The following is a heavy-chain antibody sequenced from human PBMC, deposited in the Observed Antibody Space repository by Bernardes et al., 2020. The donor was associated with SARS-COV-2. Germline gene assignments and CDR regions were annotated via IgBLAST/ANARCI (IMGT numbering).Heavy chain of an antibody. Sequence: SETLSLTCTVSGGSIGSYYWAWIRQPPGKGLEWIGYIYYSGYTDYNPSLKSRVTISVDRSQNQFSLNLSSVTPADTAVYYCARDLSHLVRRGFDLWGRCTQVTVSS. CDR1: GGSIGSYY. V-gene: IGHV4-59*01. CDR3: ARDLSHLVRRGFDL. D-gene: IGHD3-10*01. J-gene: IGHJ2*01. CDR2: IYYSGYT.